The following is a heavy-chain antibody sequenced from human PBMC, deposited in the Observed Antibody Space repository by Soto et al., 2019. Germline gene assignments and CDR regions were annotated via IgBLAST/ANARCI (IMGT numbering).Heavy chain of an antibody. J-gene: IGHJ4*02. CDR1: GDSVSSNNVA. CDR2: TYYTSKWNY. CDR3: ARGRNSAFDY. V-gene: IGHV6-1*01. D-gene: IGHD5-18*01. Sequence: QVQLQQSGPGLVMPSQTLSLTCAISGDSVSSNNVAWNWVRQSPSRGLEWLGRTYYTSKWNYDYAVSVKSRISVAPDTSKNQFSLQVNFVTPEDTAVYYCARGRNSAFDYWGQGTLVTVSS.